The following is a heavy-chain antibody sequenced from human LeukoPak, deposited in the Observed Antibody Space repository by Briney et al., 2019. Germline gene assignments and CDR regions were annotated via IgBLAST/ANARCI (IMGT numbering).Heavy chain of an antibody. J-gene: IGHJ4*02. CDR2: ISYDGSNK. CDR1: GFTFSSYG. Sequence: PGGSLRLSCAASGFTFSSYGMHWVRQAPGKGLEWVAVISYDGSNKYYADSVKGRFTISRDNSKNTLYLQMNSLRAEDTAVYYCAKVRYGDYVFDYWGQGTMVTVSS. CDR3: AKVRYGDYVFDY. V-gene: IGHV3-30*18. D-gene: IGHD4-17*01.